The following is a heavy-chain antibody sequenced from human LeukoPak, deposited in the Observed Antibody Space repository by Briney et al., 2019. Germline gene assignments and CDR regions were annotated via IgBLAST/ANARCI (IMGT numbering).Heavy chain of an antibody. Sequence: GASVKVSCKASGYTFTSYGIRWVRQAPGQGLEWMGWISAYNGNTNYAQKLQGRVTMTTDTSTSTAYMELRSLRSDDTAVYYCARRELRKYYYYGMDVWGQGTTVTVSS. J-gene: IGHJ6*02. CDR2: ISAYNGNT. CDR1: GYTFTSYG. V-gene: IGHV1-18*01. CDR3: ARRELRKYYYYGMDV. D-gene: IGHD1-26*01.